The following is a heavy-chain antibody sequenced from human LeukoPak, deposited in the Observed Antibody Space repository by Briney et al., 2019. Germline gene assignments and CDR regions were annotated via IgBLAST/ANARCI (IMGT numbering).Heavy chain of an antibody. CDR3: ARGGSYYACPDLDY. D-gene: IGHD1-26*01. V-gene: IGHV1-69*13. CDR2: IIPIFGTA. Sequence: GASVKVSCKASGGTFSSYAISWVRQAPGQGLEWMGGIIPIFGTANYAQKFQGRVTITADESTSTAYMELRSLRSDDTAVYYCARGGSYYACPDLDYWGQGTLVTVSS. CDR1: GGTFSSYA. J-gene: IGHJ4*02.